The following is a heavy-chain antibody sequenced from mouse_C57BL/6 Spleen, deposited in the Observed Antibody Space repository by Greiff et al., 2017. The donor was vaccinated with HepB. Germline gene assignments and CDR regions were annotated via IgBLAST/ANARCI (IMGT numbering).Heavy chain of an antibody. CDR3: ARWDGSSFYYAMYY. Sequence: VQLQQPGAELVMPGASVKLSCKASGYTFTSYWMHWVKQRPGQGLEWIGEIDPSDSYTNYNQKFKGKSTLTVDKSSSTAYMQLSSLTSEDSAVYYCARWDGSSFYYAMYYWGQGTSVTVSS. CDR2: IDPSDSYT. D-gene: IGHD1-1*01. V-gene: IGHV1-69*01. J-gene: IGHJ4*01. CDR1: GYTFTSYW.